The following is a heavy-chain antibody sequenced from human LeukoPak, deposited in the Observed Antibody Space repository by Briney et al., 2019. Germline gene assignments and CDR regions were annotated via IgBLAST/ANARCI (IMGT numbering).Heavy chain of an antibody. CDR1: GFTFSSYG. D-gene: IGHD2-2*01. CDR2: IRYDGSNK. J-gene: IGHJ4*02. V-gene: IGHV3-30*02. Sequence: GGSLRLSCAASGFTFSSYGMHWVRQAPGKGLEWVAFIRYDGSNKYYADSVKGRFTISRDNSKNTLYLQMNSLRAEDTAVYYCSKAPPLGYCSSTSCYPDYWGQGTLVTVSS. CDR3: SKAPPLGYCSSTSCYPDY.